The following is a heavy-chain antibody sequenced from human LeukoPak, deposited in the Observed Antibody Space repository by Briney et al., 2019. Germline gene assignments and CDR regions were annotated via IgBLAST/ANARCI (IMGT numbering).Heavy chain of an antibody. CDR2: INPSGGST. CDR1: GYTFTSYY. Sequence: ASVNVSCKASGYTFTSYYMHWVRQAPGQGLEWMGLINPSGGSTSYAQKFQGRVTMTRDTSTSTVYMELSSLRSEDTAVYYCARTSAYCGGDCPLDYWGQGTLVTVSS. CDR3: ARTSAYCGGDCPLDY. D-gene: IGHD2-21*02. V-gene: IGHV1-46*01. J-gene: IGHJ4*02.